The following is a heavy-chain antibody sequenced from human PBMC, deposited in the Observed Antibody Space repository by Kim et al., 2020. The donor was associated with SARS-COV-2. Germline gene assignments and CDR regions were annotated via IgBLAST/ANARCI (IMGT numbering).Heavy chain of an antibody. V-gene: IGHV4-61*02. CDR1: GGSISSGSYY. CDR3: ARGLRWLYNY. CDR2: IYTSGST. D-gene: IGHD2-2*02. Sequence: SETLSLTCTVSGGSISSGSYYWSWIRQPAGKGLDWIVRIYTSGSTNYNPSLQSRVTISVDTSKNQFSLKLSSVTAADTAVYYCARGLRWLYNYWGQGTLVTVSS. J-gene: IGHJ4*02.